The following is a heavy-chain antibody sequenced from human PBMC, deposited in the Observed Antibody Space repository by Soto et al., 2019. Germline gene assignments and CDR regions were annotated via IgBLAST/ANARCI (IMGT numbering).Heavy chain of an antibody. CDR3: AKPEMDTITGWFDP. J-gene: IGHJ5*02. D-gene: IGHD5-18*01. V-gene: IGHV3-23*01. CDR2: ISGSGGST. Sequence: VGSLRLSCAASGFTFSSYAMSWVRQAPGKGLEWVSAISGSGGSTYYADSVKGRFTISRDNSKNTLYLQMNSLRAEDTAVYYCAKPEMDTITGWFDPWGQGTLVTVSS. CDR1: GFTFSSYA.